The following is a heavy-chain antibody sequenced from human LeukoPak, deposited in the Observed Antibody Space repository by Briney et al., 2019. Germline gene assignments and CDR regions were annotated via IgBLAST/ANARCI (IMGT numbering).Heavy chain of an antibody. D-gene: IGHD6-13*01. J-gene: IGHJ4*02. CDR1: GFTFSSYS. Sequence: GGSLRLSCAASGFTFSSYSMNWVRQAPGKGLEGVSSISSSSSYIYYADSVKGRFTISRDNAKNSLYLQMNSLRAEDTAVYYCARDFFRGSAATTTPLGYWGQGTLVTVSS. CDR2: ISSSSSYI. V-gene: IGHV3-21*01. CDR3: ARDFFRGSAATTTPLGY.